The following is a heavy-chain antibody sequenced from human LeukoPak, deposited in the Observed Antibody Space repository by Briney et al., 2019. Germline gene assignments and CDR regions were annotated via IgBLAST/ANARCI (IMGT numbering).Heavy chain of an antibody. J-gene: IGHJ4*02. CDR2: IYYSGST. CDR3: ARQPLVAPGYYFDY. Sequence: PSETLSLTCTVSGGSISSSSYYWGWLRQPPGKGLEWIGSIYYSGSTYSNPSLKRRVTISVDTSKTQFCLKLSSVTAADTAVYYCARQPLVAPGYYFDYWGQGTLVTVSS. D-gene: IGHD2-2*01. V-gene: IGHV4-39*01. CDR1: GGSISSSSYY.